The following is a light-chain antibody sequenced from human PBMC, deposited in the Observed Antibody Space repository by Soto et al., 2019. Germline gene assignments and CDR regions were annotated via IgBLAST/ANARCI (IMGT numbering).Light chain of an antibody. J-gene: IGKJ1*01. CDR2: TAS. CDR3: QQYHFFWT. V-gene: IGKV1-5*03. Sequence: DIQMTQSPSTLSASVGDRVTITCRASQNIDSGLAWYQKKPGKAPKLLIYTASTLESGVPLRFSGSGSGTAFTLTITSLQPDDFATYYCQQYHFFWTFGQGTRVEIK. CDR1: QNIDSG.